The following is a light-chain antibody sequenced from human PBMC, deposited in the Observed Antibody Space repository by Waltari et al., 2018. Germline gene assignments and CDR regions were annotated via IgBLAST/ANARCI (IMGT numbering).Light chain of an antibody. V-gene: IGKV1-5*03. CDR2: KAS. CDR1: QSISSW. J-gene: IGKJ3*01. CDR3: QQYNNLSPFP. Sequence: DIQMTQSPSTLSASVGDRVTITCRASQSISSWLAWYQQKPGKAPTLLIYKASTVESGVPSRVSASGSGTEFTLTISSLQPDDFATYYCQQYNNLSPFPFGPGTIVEIK.